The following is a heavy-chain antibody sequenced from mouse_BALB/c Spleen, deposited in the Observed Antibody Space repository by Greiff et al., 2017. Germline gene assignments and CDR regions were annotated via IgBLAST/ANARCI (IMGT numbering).Heavy chain of an antibody. CDR2: ISSGSSTI. V-gene: IGHV5-17*02. CDR1: GFTFSSFG. CDR3: ARSRNGYAMDY. Sequence: EVQLVESGGGLVQPGGSRKLSCAASGFTFSSFGMHWVRQAPEKGLEWVAYISSGSSTIYYADTVKGRFTISRDNPKNTLFLQMTSLRSEDTAMYYCARSRNGYAMDYWGQGTAVTVSA. J-gene: IGHJ4*01.